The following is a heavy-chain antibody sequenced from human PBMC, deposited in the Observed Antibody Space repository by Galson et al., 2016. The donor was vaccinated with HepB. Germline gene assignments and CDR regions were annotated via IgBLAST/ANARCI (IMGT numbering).Heavy chain of an antibody. V-gene: IGHV1-2*06. D-gene: IGHD7-27*01. Sequence: SVKVSCKASGYTFTAYYIHWVRQAPGQGLQWVGRIDPYSGDTKFADNFQGRVTMTRNTSISTTYMELTNLNSDDTAVYFCAELGSDYWGPGTLVTVSS. CDR2: IDPYSGDT. CDR3: AELGSDY. CDR1: GYTFTAYY. J-gene: IGHJ4*02.